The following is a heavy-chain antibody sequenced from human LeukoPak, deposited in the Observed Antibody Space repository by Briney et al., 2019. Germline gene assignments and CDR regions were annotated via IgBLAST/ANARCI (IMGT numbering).Heavy chain of an antibody. J-gene: IGHJ5*02. CDR1: GYSFTSYW. D-gene: IGHD6-13*01. Sequence: GESLKISCQGFGYSFTSYWIGWVRQMPGKGMEWMGVIYPGDSRIRYNPSFQGQVTISVDKSISTAYLQWVSLKASDTAMYYCACRDLTSTWSFPWGQGTLVTISS. CDR3: ACRDLTSTWSFP. V-gene: IGHV5-51*01. CDR2: IYPGDSRI.